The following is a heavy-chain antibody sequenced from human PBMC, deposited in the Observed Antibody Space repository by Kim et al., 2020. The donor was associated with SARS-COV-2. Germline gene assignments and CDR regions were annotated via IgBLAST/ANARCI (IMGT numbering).Heavy chain of an antibody. D-gene: IGHD6-19*01. CDR1: SDSMSSYY. V-gene: IGHV4-59*01. J-gene: IGHJ4*02. Sequence: SETLSLTCAISSDSMSSYYWSWIRQLPGRGLEWIGYIYYSGNTDYNPSLKSRVSISWATSKGHFSLDVTSLTAADTAVYYCARSEGRGSWRQFDHWGQG. CDR2: IYYSGNT. CDR3: ARSEGRGSWRQFDH.